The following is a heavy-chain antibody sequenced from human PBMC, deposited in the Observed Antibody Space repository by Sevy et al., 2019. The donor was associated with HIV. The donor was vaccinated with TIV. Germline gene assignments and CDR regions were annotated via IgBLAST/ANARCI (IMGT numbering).Heavy chain of an antibody. J-gene: IGHJ4*02. CDR2: LSFGCGKI. D-gene: IGHD2-8*01. CDR3: AREGCTRPHDY. CDR1: GFTFYDYS. V-gene: IGHV3-23*01. Sequence: GGTLRLSCAASGFTFYDYSMSWIRQAPGKGLEWVATLSFGCGKINYADSVKGRFTISRDNSKNSFYLQMDNLRVEDTALYYCAREGCTRPHDYWGQGTRVTVSS.